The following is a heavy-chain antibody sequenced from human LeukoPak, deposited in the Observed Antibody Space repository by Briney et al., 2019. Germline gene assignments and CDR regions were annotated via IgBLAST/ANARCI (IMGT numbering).Heavy chain of an antibody. D-gene: IGHD6-19*01. Sequence: SETLSLTCTVSGYSISSGYYWGWIRQPPGKGLAWIGTIYHRGSTSYNPSLKSRVNILLDTSKNQFSLKLSSVTAANTSVYYCARSGSSAWYLDFDYWGQGTLVTVSS. CDR1: GYSISSGYY. CDR2: IYHRGST. CDR3: ARSGSSAWYLDFDY. V-gene: IGHV4-38-2*02. J-gene: IGHJ4*02.